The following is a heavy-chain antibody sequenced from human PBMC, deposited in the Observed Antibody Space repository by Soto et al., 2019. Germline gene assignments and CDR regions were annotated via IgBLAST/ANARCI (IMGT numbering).Heavy chain of an antibody. CDR2: INPNSGGT. CDR1: GYTFTGYY. D-gene: IGHD6-13*01. V-gene: IGHV1-2*02. CDR3: ARDFIAAAPLVFDP. J-gene: IGHJ5*02. Sequence: ASVKVSCKASGYTFTGYYMHWVRQAPGQGLEWMGWINPNSGGTNYAQKFQGRVTMTRDTSISTAYMELSRLRSDDTAVYYCARDFIAAAPLVFDPWGQGTLVTVPQ.